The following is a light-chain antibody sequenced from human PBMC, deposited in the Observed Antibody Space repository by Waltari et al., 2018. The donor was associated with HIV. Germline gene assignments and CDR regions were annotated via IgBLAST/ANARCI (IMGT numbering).Light chain of an antibody. CDR2: WAS. Sequence: DIVITHSPASLPFSLVSRAPVPFPSSRSVLYTRNYLAWYQQKPGQAPKVLIYWASTRAFGVPDRFSGSGSGTDFSLTISRVQADDVAIYYCQQYYTLRSTFGGGTKIEI. CDR3: QQYYTLRST. J-gene: IGKJ4*01. V-gene: IGKV4-1*01. CDR1: RSVLYTRNY.